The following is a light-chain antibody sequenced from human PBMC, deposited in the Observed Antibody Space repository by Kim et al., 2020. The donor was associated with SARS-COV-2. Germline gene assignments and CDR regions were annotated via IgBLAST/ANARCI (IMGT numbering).Light chain of an antibody. J-gene: IGLJ2*01. CDR1: SSNIGSNS. CDR2: GNE. V-gene: IGLV1-44*01. CDR3: AAWDDSLNVV. Sequence: QSVVTQPPSASGTPGQRVTISCSGSSSNIGSNSVNWYQHLPGTAPKLLMYGNEHRPSGVPDRFSGSKSGTSASLAISGLQSEDEGDYYCAAWDDSLNVVFGGGTQLTVL.